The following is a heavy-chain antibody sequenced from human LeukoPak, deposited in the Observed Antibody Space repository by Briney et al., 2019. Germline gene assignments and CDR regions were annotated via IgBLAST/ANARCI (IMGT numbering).Heavy chain of an antibody. Sequence: PGGSLRLSCAASGFTFSSYAMSWVRQAPGKGLEWVSAISGSGGSTYYADSVKGRFTIPRDNSKNTLYLQMNSLKTEDTAVYYCSTTYYYDSSEGYWGQGTLVTVSS. CDR3: STTYYYDSSEGY. J-gene: IGHJ4*02. CDR1: GFTFSSYA. D-gene: IGHD3-22*01. CDR2: ISGSGGST. V-gene: IGHV3-23*01.